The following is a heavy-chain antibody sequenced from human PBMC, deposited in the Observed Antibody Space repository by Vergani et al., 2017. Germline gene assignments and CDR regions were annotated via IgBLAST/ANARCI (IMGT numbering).Heavy chain of an antibody. J-gene: IGHJ5*01. Sequence: QVQLVESGGGVFQPGRSLRLSCAGSGFTFNQSGMHSVRHAPGKGLEWVAVTWYDRNNKQYADYVKGRLTNSRDNSKSTMYLQMNSLRDEDPGVYYCARDWRLLYNRMDPWGQGTMVTVSS. CDR1: GFTFNQSG. V-gene: IGHV3-33*01. CDR2: TWYDRNNK. CDR3: ARDWRLLYNRMDP. D-gene: IGHD1-14*01.